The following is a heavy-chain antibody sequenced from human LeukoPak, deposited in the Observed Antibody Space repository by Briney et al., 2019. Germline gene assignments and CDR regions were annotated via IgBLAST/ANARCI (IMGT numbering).Heavy chain of an antibody. CDR1: GGSFSGYY. CDR3: ALIKLTVVTSLGEDY. J-gene: IGHJ4*02. D-gene: IGHD4-23*01. V-gene: IGHV4-34*01. CDR2: INHSGST. Sequence: KPSGTLSLTCAVYGGSFSGYYWSWIRQPPGKGLEWIGEINHSGSTNYNPSLKSRVTISVDTSKNQFSLKLSSVTAADTAVYYCALIKLTVVTSLGEDYWGQGTLVTVSS.